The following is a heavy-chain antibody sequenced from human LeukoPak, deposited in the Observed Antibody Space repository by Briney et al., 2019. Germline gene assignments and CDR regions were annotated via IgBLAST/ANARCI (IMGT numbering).Heavy chain of an antibody. V-gene: IGHV4-59*01. D-gene: IGHD3-9*01. J-gene: IGHJ3*02. Sequence: SETLSLTCTVSGGSISSYYWSWIRQPPGKGLEWIGYIYHSGSTYYNPSLKSRVTISVDTSKNQFSLKLSSVTAADTAVYYCARDPGGDPVLRYFDGKVGGAFDIWGQGTMVTVSS. CDR2: IYHSGST. CDR3: ARDPGGDPVLRYFDGKVGGAFDI. CDR1: GGSISSYY.